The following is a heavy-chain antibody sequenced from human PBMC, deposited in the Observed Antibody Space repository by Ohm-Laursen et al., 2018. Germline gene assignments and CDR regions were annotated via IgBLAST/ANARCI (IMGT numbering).Heavy chain of an antibody. V-gene: IGHV4-39*01. CDR2: IYYSGST. Sequence: SETLSLTCTVSGGSISSSSYYWGWIRQPPGKGLEWIGSIYYSGSTYYNPSLKSRVTISVDTSKNQFPLKLSSVTAADTAVYYCARLTPMIVVVPDWGQGTLVTVSS. CDR1: GGSISSSSYY. CDR3: ARLTPMIVVVPD. D-gene: IGHD3-22*01. J-gene: IGHJ4*02.